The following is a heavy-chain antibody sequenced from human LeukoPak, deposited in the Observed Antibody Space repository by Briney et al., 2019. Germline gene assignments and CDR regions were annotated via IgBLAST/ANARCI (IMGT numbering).Heavy chain of an antibody. CDR1: GGFITSYY. D-gene: IGHD2-21*02. J-gene: IGHJ4*02. CDR2: MYYSGTT. CDR3: ARLPMAVTPHVDY. Sequence: SETLSLTCTVSGGFITSYYRSWIRQSPGKGLEWIGFMYYSGTTNYNPSLKSRVTISLGMSKNQFSLKLSSVTAADTAVYYCARLPMAVTPHVDYWGQGTLVTVSS. V-gene: IGHV4-59*01.